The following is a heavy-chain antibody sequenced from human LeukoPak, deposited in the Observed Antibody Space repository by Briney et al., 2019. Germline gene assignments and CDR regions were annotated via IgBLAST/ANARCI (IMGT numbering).Heavy chain of an antibody. V-gene: IGHV4-4*07. J-gene: IGHJ6*03. CDR2: IYNSGST. D-gene: IGHD3-3*01. CDR3: AREYYDFWSGPVYPYYYYYYMDV. CDR1: LGSISSYS. Sequence: PSETLSLTCNVSLGSISSYSWTWIRQPAGKGLEWIGRIYNSGSTNYDPSLESRVTISVDTSKNQFSLKLSSVTAADTAVYYCAREYYDFWSGPVYPYYYYYYMDVWGKGTTVTVSS.